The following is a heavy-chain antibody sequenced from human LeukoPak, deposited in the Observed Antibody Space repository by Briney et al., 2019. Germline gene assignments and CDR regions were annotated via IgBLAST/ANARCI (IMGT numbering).Heavy chain of an antibody. D-gene: IGHD6-19*01. J-gene: IGHJ4*02. CDR2: ISYDGSNK. Sequence: PGGSLRLSCAASGFTFSSYGMHWVRQAPGKGLEWVAVISYDGSNKYYADSVKGRFTISRDNSKNTLYLQMNSLRAEDTAVYYCARGVGSGWYSDYWGQGTLVTVSS. V-gene: IGHV3-30*03. CDR1: GFTFSSYG. CDR3: ARGVGSGWYSDY.